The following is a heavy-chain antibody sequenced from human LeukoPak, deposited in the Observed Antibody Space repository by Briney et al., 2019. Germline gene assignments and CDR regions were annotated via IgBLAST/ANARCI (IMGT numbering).Heavy chain of an antibody. CDR3: ATIGPGATTIDY. Sequence: GGSLRLSCAASGFTFSSYSMSWVRQAPGKGLEWVSSISSSSSYIYYADSVKGRFTISRDNAKNSLYLQMNSLRAEDTAVYYCATIGPGATTIDYWGQGTLVTVSS. J-gene: IGHJ4*02. D-gene: IGHD1-26*01. CDR2: ISSSSSYI. CDR1: GFTFSSYS. V-gene: IGHV3-21*01.